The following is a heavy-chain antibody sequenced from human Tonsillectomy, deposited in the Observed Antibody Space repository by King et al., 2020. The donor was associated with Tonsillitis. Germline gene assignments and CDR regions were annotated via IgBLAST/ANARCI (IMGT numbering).Heavy chain of an antibody. J-gene: IGHJ4*02. V-gene: IGHV3-66*01. D-gene: IGHD3-22*01. CDR2: IYSGGST. Sequence: VQLVESGGGLVQPGGSLRLSCAASGFTVSSYYMSWVRQAPGKGLEWVSVIYSGGSTYYADSVKGRFTISRDNSKNTLYLQMNSLRAEDTAVYYCARDLVSEGSGYYYGGFDYWGQGTLVTVSS. CDR3: ARDLVSEGSGYYYGGFDY. CDR1: GFTVSSYY.